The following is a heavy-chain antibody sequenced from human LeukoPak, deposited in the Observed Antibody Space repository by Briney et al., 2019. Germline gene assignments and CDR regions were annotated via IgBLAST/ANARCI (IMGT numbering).Heavy chain of an antibody. Sequence: GGSLRLSCAASGFTFSSYGMHWVRQAPGKGLEWVAVIWYDGSNKYYADSVKGRFTISRDNSKNTLYLQMNSLRAEDTAVYYCARGRAGAARSTNFDYWGQGTLATVSS. J-gene: IGHJ4*02. CDR1: GFTFSSYG. CDR3: ARGRAGAARSTNFDY. D-gene: IGHD2/OR15-2a*01. CDR2: IWYDGSNK. V-gene: IGHV3-33*01.